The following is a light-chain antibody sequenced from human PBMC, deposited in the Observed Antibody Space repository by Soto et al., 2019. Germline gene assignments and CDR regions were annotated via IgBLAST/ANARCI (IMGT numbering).Light chain of an antibody. J-gene: IGKJ1*01. V-gene: IGKV3-11*01. CDR2: DAS. CDR3: QQRSNWPWT. Sequence: EIVMTQSPATLSVSPGEGVTLSCRASQSVSSYLAWYQQKPGQAPRLLIYDASNRATGIPARFSGSGSGTDFTLTISSLEPEDFAVYYCQQRSNWPWTFGQGTKVDIK. CDR1: QSVSSY.